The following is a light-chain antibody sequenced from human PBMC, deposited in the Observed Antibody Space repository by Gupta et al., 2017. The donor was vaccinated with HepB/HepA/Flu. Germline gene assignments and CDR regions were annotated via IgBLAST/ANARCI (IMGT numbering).Light chain of an antibody. CDR2: DVS. J-gene: IGLJ2*01. V-gene: IGLV2-14*03. CDR3: SSYTTTTTVV. CDR1: SSDVGGYNF. Sequence: HSALTQPPSVSGSPAQSITISCTGTSSDVGGYNFVSWYQQHADTAPKLMIYDVSNRPSGVSNRFSGSKSGNTASLTISGRQAEDAADYYCSSYTTTTTVVFGGGTKLTVL.